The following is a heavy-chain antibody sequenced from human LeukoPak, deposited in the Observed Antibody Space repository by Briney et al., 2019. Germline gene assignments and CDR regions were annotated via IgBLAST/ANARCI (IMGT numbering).Heavy chain of an antibody. J-gene: IGHJ4*02. Sequence: SETLSLTCTVSGGSISSSSYYWGWIRQPPGKGLEWIGSIYYSGSTYYNPSLKSRVTISVDTSKNQFSLKLSSVTAADTAVYYCARTIVATMRYWGQGTLVTVSS. D-gene: IGHD5-12*01. CDR1: GGSISSSSYY. V-gene: IGHV4-39*07. CDR3: ARTIVATMRY. CDR2: IYYSGST.